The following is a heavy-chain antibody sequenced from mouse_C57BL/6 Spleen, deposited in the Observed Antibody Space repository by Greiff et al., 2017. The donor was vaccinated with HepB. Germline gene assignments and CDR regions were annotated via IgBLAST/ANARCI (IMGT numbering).Heavy chain of an antibody. CDR1: GFNIKDDY. J-gene: IGHJ2*01. CDR3: TTSRGGY. V-gene: IGHV14-4*01. Sequence: VQLQQSGAELVRPGASVKLSCTASGFNIKDDYMHWVKQRPEQGLEWIGWIDPENGDTEYASKFQGKATITADTSSNTAYLQLSSLTSEDTAVYYCTTSRGGYWGQGTTLTVSS. CDR2: IDPENGDT.